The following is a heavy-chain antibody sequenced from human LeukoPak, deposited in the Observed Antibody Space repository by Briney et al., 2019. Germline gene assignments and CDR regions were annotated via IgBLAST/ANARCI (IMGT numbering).Heavy chain of an antibody. CDR2: IYYSGST. CDR1: SGSISSGGHY. CDR3: AASPRTSGYDGLFDY. V-gene: IGHV4-31*03. D-gene: IGHD5-12*01. Sequence: SETLSLTCTVSSGSISSGGHYWSWIRQHPGKGLEWIGYIYYSGSTYYNPSLKSRVTISVNTSKNQFSLKLSSVTAADTAVYYCAASPRTSGYDGLFDYWGQGTLVTVSS. J-gene: IGHJ4*02.